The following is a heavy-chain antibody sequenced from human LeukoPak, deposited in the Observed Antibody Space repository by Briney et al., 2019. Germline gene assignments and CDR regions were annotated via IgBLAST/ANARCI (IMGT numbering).Heavy chain of an antibody. D-gene: IGHD3-9*01. CDR1: GFTFSSYG. V-gene: IGHV3-30*18. CDR2: ISYDGSNK. Sequence: GRSLRPSCAASGFTFSSYGMHWVRQAPGKGLEWVAVISYDGSNKYYADSVKGRFTISRDNSKNTLYLQMNSLRAEDTAVYYCAKDSAILRYFDWRFDYWGQGTLVTVSS. J-gene: IGHJ4*02. CDR3: AKDSAILRYFDWRFDY.